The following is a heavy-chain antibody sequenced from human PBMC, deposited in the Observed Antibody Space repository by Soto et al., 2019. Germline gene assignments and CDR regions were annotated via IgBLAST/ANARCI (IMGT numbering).Heavy chain of an antibody. CDR2: INHSGST. V-gene: IGHV4-34*01. CDR3: ASSRGGTVVVPAAHPGSN. D-gene: IGHD2-2*01. Sequence: SETLSLTCAVYGGSFSGYYWSWIRQPPGKGLEWIGEINHSGSTNYNPSLKSRVTISVDTSKSQFSLKLSSVTAADTAVYYCASSRGGTVVVPAAHPGSNWGQGTLVTVSS. CDR1: GGSFSGYY. J-gene: IGHJ4*02.